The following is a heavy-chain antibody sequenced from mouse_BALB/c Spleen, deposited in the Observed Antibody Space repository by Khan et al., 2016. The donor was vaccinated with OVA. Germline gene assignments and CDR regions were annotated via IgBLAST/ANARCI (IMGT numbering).Heavy chain of an antibody. CDR2: INPSTGYT. V-gene: IGHV1-4*01. CDR1: GYTFANYA. CDR3: VRIPIPPYDFDY. J-gene: IGHJ2*01. D-gene: IGHD2-14*01. Sequence: VQLQESGTELARPGASVKMSCKASGYTFANYAMHWVKQRPGQGLEWIGYINPSTGYTNYNQKFNDKATLTTDRSSSTAYMQLSSLTSDDSAVYSCVRIPIPPYDFDYWGQGTTLTVSS.